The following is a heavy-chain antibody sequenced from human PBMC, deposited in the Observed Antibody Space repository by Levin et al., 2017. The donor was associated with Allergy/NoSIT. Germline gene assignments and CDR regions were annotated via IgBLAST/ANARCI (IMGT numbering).Heavy chain of an antibody. J-gene: IGHJ3*01. D-gene: IGHD3-10*01. Sequence: QSGGSLRLSCAASGFTFSDYYINWVRQAPGKGLEWVGHSRNRGNWYSTKYGASVQGRFAFSVDEAKNSLSLQMNSLKTEDTAMYYCAMSYASGNYEVFDVWGLGTMVTVSS. CDR2: SRNRGNWYST. CDR1: GFTFSDYY. CDR3: AMSYASGNYEVFDV. V-gene: IGHV3-72*01.